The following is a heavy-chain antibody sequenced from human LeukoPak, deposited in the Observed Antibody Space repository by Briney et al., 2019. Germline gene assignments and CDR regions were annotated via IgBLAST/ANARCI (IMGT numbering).Heavy chain of an antibody. Sequence: ASVKVSCKTSGYTFTTYDIIWVRQAPGQEREWMRWISGSNGNTKYAQKVQGRLTMTTDTSTTTAYMEVRSLRSDDTAVYYCARDRDRMVQGVTALFDYWGQGTLVTVSS. J-gene: IGHJ4*02. CDR1: GYTFTTYD. CDR3: ARDRDRMVQGVTALFDY. V-gene: IGHV1-18*04. D-gene: IGHD3-10*01. CDR2: ISGSNGNT.